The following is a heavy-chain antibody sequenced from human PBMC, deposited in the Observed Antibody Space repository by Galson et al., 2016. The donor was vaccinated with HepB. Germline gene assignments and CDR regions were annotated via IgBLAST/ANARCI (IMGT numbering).Heavy chain of an antibody. V-gene: IGHV3-53*01. Sequence: SLRLSCAASGFTDSRNYMNWVRQSPGKGLEWVAAIYSGITTYYGDSVKGRFTISRDNSKNTLYLQMNSLRVEDTAIYYCARDRGQDYIWGTLDCWGQGTQVTVSS. J-gene: IGHJ4*02. D-gene: IGHD3-16*01. CDR1: GFTDSRNY. CDR3: ARDRGQDYIWGTLDC. CDR2: IYSGITT.